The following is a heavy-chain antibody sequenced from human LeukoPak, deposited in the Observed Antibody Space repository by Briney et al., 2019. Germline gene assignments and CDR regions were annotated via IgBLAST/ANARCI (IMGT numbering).Heavy chain of an antibody. D-gene: IGHD3-22*01. CDR2: ISFTGNT. Sequence: SQTLSLTCTVSGGSISGYYWSWIRQSPGKRLEWIAYISFTGNTNYNPSLKSRVTISLDTSKTHFSLTLSSLTAADTAVYYCARSPPGWYYDNSGQYYFDTWGQGALVTVSS. CDR1: GGSISGYY. V-gene: IGHV4-59*08. CDR3: ARSPPGWYYDNSGQYYFDT. J-gene: IGHJ4*02.